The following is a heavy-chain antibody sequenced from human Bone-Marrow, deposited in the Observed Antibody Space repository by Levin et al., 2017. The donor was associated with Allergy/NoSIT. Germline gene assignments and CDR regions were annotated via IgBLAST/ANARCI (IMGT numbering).Heavy chain of an antibody. D-gene: IGHD3-10*01. CDR1: EFIASSTY. CDR3: ARGGKFDDY. V-gene: IGHV3-53*01. Sequence: HPGGSLRLSCTASEFIASSTYMSWVRQAPGKGLEWVSVIYSGGDTYYADSVKGRFTISRDNSKNTMYLQMNSLRAEDTAVYYCARGGKFDDYWGQGTLVTVSS. CDR2: IYSGGDT. J-gene: IGHJ4*02.